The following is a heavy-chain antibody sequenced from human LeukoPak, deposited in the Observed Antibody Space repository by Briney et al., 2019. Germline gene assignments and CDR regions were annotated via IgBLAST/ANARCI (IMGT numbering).Heavy chain of an antibody. V-gene: IGHV3-48*01. CDR2: ISSSSRTI. J-gene: IGHJ6*02. Sequence: GGSLRLSCAASGFTLSTYDMNWVRQAPGKGLEWVSYISSSSRTISYADSVKGRFTISRDNAKNSLYLQMNSLRAEDTAVYYCARLRYYAMDVWGQGTTVTASS. CDR1: GFTLSTYD. CDR3: ARLRYYAMDV.